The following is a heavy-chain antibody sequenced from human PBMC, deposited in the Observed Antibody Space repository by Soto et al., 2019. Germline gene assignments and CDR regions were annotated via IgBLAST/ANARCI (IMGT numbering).Heavy chain of an antibody. Sequence: SVKVSCKASGGTFSSYTISWVRQAPGQGLEWMGRIIPILGIANYAQKFQGRVTITADKSTSTAYMELSSLRSEDTAVYYCARDGRYCTNGVCYHNIWGQGTMVTVSS. D-gene: IGHD2-8*01. CDR2: IIPILGIA. J-gene: IGHJ3*02. V-gene: IGHV1-69*04. CDR3: ARDGRYCTNGVCYHNI. CDR1: GGTFSSYT.